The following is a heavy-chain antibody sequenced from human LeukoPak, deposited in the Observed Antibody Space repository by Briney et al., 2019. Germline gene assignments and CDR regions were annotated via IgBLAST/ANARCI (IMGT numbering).Heavy chain of an antibody. J-gene: IGHJ4*02. D-gene: IGHD2-15*01. CDR2: INHSGST. CDR3: ARLGYCSGGSCYPIDY. V-gene: IGHV4-34*01. CDR1: GGSFSGYY. Sequence: SETLSLTCAVYGGSFSGYYWSWIRQPPGKGLEWIGEINHSGSTNYNPSLKSRVTISVDTSKNQFSLKLSSVTAADTAVYYCARLGYCSGGSCYPIDYWGQGTLVTVS.